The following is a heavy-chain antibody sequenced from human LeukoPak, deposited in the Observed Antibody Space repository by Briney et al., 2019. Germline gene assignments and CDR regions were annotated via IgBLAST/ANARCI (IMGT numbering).Heavy chain of an antibody. Sequence: GGSLRLSCAASGFTFSSYSMNWVRQAPGKGLEWVSSITSSSSYIYYADSVKGRFTISRDNAKNSLYLQLNSLRAEDTAMYYCARDEAYYYYMDVWGKGTTVTVSS. CDR2: ITSSSSYI. CDR1: GFTFSSYS. CDR3: ARDEAYYYYMDV. J-gene: IGHJ6*03. V-gene: IGHV3-21*01.